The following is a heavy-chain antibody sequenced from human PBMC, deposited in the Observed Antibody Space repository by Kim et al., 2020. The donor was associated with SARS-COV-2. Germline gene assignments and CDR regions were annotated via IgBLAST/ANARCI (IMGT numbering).Heavy chain of an antibody. CDR2: ISGSGGST. CDR1: GFTFSSYA. D-gene: IGHD6-13*01. Sequence: LSLTCAASGFTFSSYAMSWVRQAPGKGLEWVSAISGSGGSTYYADSVKGRFTISRDNSKNTLYLQMNSLRAEDTAVYYCAKLSSWAAAGPIDYWGQGTLVTVSS. CDR3: AKLSSWAAAGPIDY. V-gene: IGHV3-23*01. J-gene: IGHJ4*02.